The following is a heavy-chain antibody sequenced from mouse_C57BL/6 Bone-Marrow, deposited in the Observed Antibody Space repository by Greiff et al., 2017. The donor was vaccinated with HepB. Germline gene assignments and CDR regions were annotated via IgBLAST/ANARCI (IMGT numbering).Heavy chain of an antibody. Sequence: EVKLVESGGDLVKPGGSLKLSCGASGFTFSSYGMSWVRQTPDKRLEWVATISSGGSYTYYPDSVKGRFTISRDNAKNTLYLQMSSLKSEDTAMYYCARHGMDITTVVATGYFDYWGQGTTLTVSS. V-gene: IGHV5-6*01. CDR2: ISSGGSYT. J-gene: IGHJ2*01. D-gene: IGHD1-1*01. CDR1: GFTFSSYG. CDR3: ARHGMDITTVVATGYFDY.